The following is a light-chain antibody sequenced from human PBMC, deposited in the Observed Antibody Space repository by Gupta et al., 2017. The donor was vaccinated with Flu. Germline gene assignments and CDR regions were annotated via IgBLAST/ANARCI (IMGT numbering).Light chain of an antibody. CDR3: QQGYRVPYT. CDR2: RTS. J-gene: IGKJ2*01. V-gene: IGKV1-39*01. Sequence: DIHVTHSPPSLSGSAGDRITMTCLACQNITTYLSWFHQAPGRAPNLLIYRTSKWQTGVPLRVSGSGSGTDFALTITRLEPEDFGTYFCQQGYRVPYTFGQGTRLEI. CDR1: QNITTY.